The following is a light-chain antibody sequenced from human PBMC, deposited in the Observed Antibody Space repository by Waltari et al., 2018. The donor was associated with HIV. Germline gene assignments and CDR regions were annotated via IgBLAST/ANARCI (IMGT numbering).Light chain of an antibody. CDR3: AAWDDSLSGYV. V-gene: IGLV1-47*01. J-gene: IGLJ1*01. CDR1: SSNIGSNY. Sequence: QSVLTQPPSASGTPGQRVTISCSGSSSNIGSNYVYWYQQLPGTAPKLLIYRNKRRPSGVPARFSGSRSGTSSSLAISGLRSEDEADYYCAAWDDSLSGYVFGTGTKVTVL. CDR2: RNK.